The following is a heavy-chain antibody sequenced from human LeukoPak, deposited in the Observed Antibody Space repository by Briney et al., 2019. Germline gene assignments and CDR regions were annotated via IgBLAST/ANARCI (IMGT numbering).Heavy chain of an antibody. V-gene: IGHV3-23*01. CDR2: ISPSGGIT. Sequence: PGGSLRLSCGASGFTFSSHGMNWVRQAPGKGLEWVSGISPSGGITYYTDSVKGRFTISRDNSKNTVSLQMNSLRAEDTAVYYCAKDAATMIVVVITSGLFDYWGQGTLVTVSS. J-gene: IGHJ4*02. D-gene: IGHD3-22*01. CDR3: AKDAATMIVVVITSGLFDY. CDR1: GFTFSSHG.